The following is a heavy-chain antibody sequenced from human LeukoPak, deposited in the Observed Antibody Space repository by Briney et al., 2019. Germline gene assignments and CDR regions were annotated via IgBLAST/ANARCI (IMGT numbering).Heavy chain of an antibody. CDR2: IYYSGST. CDR3: ARGGYYGSGNDFRFDP. CDR1: GGSISSTSYY. J-gene: IGHJ5*02. D-gene: IGHD3-10*01. V-gene: IGHV4-39*07. Sequence: SETLSLTCTVSGGSISSTSYYWGWIRQPPGKGLEWIGNIYYSGSTYYNPSLKSRVTISVDTSKNQFSLKLSSVTAADTAVYYCARGGYYGSGNDFRFDPWGQGTLVTVSS.